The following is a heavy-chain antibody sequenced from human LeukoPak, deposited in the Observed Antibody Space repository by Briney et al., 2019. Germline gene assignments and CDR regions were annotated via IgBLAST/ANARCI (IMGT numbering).Heavy chain of an antibody. D-gene: IGHD2-21*01. Sequence: SETLSLTCTVSGGSISSYYWSWIRQPPGKGLEWIGYIYYSGSTNYNPSLKSRVTISVDTSKNQFSLKLSSVTAADTAVYYCARDRRISDWYYYGMDVWGQGTTVTVSS. J-gene: IGHJ6*02. CDR2: IYYSGST. CDR1: GGSISSYY. CDR3: ARDRRISDWYYYGMDV. V-gene: IGHV4-59*01.